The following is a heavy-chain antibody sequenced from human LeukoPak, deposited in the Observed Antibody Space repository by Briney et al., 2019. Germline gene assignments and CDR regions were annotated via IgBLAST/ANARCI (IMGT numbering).Heavy chain of an antibody. CDR1: GYSFIDYY. CDR3: ARLQKTYYYDSSGYYGLGDY. D-gene: IGHD3-22*01. J-gene: IGHJ4*02. CDR2: IIPILGIA. V-gene: IGHV1-69*02. Sequence: SVKVSCKASGYSFIDYYMHWVRQAPGQGLEWMGRIIPILGIANYAQKFQGRVTITADKSTSTAYMELSSLRSEDTAVYYCARLQKTYYYDSSGYYGLGDYWGQGTLVTVSS.